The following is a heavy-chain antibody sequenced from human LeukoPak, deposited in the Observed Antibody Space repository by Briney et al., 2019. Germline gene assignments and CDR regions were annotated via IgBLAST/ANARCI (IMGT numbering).Heavy chain of an antibody. CDR2: ISAYNGNT. Sequence: ASVKVSCKASGYTFTSYGISWVRQVPGQGLEWMGWISAYNGNTNYAQKLQGRVTMTTDTSTSTAYMELRSLRSDDTAVYYCAREYYYDSSGLNWFDPWGQGTLVTVSS. J-gene: IGHJ5*02. CDR3: AREYYYDSSGLNWFDP. D-gene: IGHD3-22*01. V-gene: IGHV1-18*01. CDR1: GYTFTSYG.